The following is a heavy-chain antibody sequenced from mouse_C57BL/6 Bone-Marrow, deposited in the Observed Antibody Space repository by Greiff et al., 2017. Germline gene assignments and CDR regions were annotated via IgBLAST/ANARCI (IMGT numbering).Heavy chain of an antibody. D-gene: IGHD2-4*01. CDR1: GYTFTSYW. V-gene: IGHV1-50*01. CDR2: IDPSDSYT. CDR3: AREEDDYPLSY. Sequence: QVQLQQPGAELVKPGASVKLSCTASGYTFTSYWMQWVQQRPGQGLEWIGEIDPSDSYTNYYQKFKGKSTLTVDTSSSTAYMQLSSLTSEDSAVYYCAREEDDYPLSYWGRGNLVTVSA. J-gene: IGHJ3*01.